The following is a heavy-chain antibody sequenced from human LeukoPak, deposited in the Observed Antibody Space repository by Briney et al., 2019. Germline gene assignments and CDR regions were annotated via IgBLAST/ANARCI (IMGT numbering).Heavy chain of an antibody. CDR2: LNQYGDHK. J-gene: IGHJ4*02. D-gene: IGHD3/OR15-3a*01. CDR3: SRDLGTGRPHDF. Sequence: GGSLRLSCAASGFTFSNAWMSWVRQAPGKGLEWVANLNQYGDHKYYDDSVKGRFTISRDNARDSLYLEMNSLTVEDTAVYFCSRDLGTGRPHDFWGQGTLVTVSS. V-gene: IGHV3-7*01. CDR1: GFTFSNAW.